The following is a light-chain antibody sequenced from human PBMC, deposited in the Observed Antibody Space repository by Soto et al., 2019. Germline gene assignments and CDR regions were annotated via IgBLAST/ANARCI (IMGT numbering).Light chain of an antibody. CDR3: QSYDSSLSAYV. J-gene: IGLJ1*01. CDR1: SSKIGAGYD. V-gene: IGLV1-40*01. Sequence: QSVLTQPPSVSGAPGHRVTISCTGSSSKIGAGYDVHWYQQLPGTAPKLLIYGDSNRPSGVPDRFSGSRSGTSASLAITGLQAEDEADYYCQSYDSSLSAYVFGTGTKLTVL. CDR2: GDS.